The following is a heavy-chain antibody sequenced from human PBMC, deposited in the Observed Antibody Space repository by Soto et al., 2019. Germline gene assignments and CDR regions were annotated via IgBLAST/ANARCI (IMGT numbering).Heavy chain of an antibody. CDR1: GGTFSSYA. J-gene: IGHJ4*02. CDR2: IIPIFGTA. Sequence: ASVKVSCKASGGTFSSYAISWVRQAPGQGLEWMGGIIPIFGTANYAQKFQGRVTITADKSTSTAYMELSSLRSEDTAVYYCASNPIVATSLDYWGQGTLVTVSS. V-gene: IGHV1-69*06. CDR3: ASNPIVATSLDY. D-gene: IGHD5-12*01.